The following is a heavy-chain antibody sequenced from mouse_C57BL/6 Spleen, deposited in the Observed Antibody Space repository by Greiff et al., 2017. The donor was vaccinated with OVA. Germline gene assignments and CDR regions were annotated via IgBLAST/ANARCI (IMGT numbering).Heavy chain of an antibody. CDR1: GYTFTSYW. CDR3: ARGGSSPYFDY. D-gene: IGHD1-1*01. J-gene: IGHJ2*01. Sequence: QVQLQQPGAELVRPGSSVKLSCKASGYTFTSYWMDWVKQRPGQGLEWIGNIYPSDSETHYNQKFKDKATLTVDNSSSTAYMQLSSLTSEDSAVYYCARGGSSPYFDYWGQGTTLTVSS. V-gene: IGHV1-61*01. CDR2: IYPSDSET.